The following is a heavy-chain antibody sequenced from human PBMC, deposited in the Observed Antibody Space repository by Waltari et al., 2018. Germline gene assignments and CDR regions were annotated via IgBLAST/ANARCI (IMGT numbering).Heavy chain of an antibody. J-gene: IGHJ4*02. D-gene: IGHD1-26*01. CDR2: IKSKTDGGTT. V-gene: IGHV3-15*07. CDR3: TTELSGIVGASPVY. CDR1: GFTFSNAW. Sequence: GESGGGLVKPGGSLRLSCAASGFTFSNAWMNWVRQAPGKGLEWVGRIKSKTDGGTTDYAAPVKGRFTISRDDSKNTLYLQMNSLKTEDTAVYYCTTELSGIVGASPVYWGQGTLVTVSS.